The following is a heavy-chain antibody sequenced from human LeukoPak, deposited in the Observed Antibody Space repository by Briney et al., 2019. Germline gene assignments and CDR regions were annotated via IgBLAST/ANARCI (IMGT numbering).Heavy chain of an antibody. J-gene: IGHJ4*02. V-gene: IGHV4-59*08. D-gene: IGHD3-9*01. CDR2: IYYRGRT. CDR3: ARGGPDWQHDN. CDR1: GGSVSSYS. Sequence: SETLSLTCTVSGGSVSSYSWSWIRQPPGKGLEWIGCIYYRGRTSYNPSLKSRVTISVDTSKSQFSLNLSSVTAADTAVYYCARGGPDWQHDNWGQGALVTVTS.